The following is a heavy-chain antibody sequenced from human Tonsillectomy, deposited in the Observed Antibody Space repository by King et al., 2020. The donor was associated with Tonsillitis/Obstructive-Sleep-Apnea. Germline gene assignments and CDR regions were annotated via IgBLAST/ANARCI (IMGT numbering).Heavy chain of an antibody. D-gene: IGHD6-19*01. V-gene: IGHV3-72*01. CDR1: GFTFSDHY. CDR2: TRNKPNSYST. CDR3: GAGIGVGYYYFGIDV. Sequence: VQLVESGGGLVQPGRSLRLSCAASGFTFSDHYMDWVRQAPGKGLEWVGRTRNKPNSYSTEYAASVKGRFTISRDDSKNSLYLQMNSLKTADTAVYYCGAGIGVGYYYFGIDVWGQGTTVTVSS. J-gene: IGHJ6*02.